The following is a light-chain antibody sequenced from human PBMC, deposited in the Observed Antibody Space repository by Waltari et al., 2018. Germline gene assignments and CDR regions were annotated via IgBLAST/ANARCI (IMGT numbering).Light chain of an antibody. CDR1: QSLSTY. Sequence: VLTQSPATLSLSPGESATLSCRASQSLSTYLAWYQQKPGQAPRLLIYDSSKRATGVPARFSGTRSATDFTLTISRLEPDDFGLYYCQHNSNGPLFGGGTTVEIK. J-gene: IGKJ4*01. CDR3: QHNSNGPL. CDR2: DSS. V-gene: IGKV3-11*01.